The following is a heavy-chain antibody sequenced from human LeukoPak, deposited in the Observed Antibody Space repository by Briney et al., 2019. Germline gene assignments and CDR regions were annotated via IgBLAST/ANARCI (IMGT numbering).Heavy chain of an antibody. D-gene: IGHD1-26*01. CDR3: ATGRVGAIFGA. CDR2: IFYRGDA. CDR1: GGSISRADYY. V-gene: IGHV4-30-4*08. Sequence: SETLSLTGTVSGGSISRADYYWSWIRQPPGKGLGWFGYIFYRGDAYYHPSIKSRLTISIDTSKNRLSAKLSSVTAADTAVYYCATGRVGAIFGAWGQETQVTV. J-gene: IGHJ5*02.